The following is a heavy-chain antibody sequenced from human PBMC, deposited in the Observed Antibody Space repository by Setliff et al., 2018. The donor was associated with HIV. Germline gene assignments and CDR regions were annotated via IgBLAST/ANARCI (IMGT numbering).Heavy chain of an antibody. CDR1: GGSISSGSYY. CDR2: IYTSGST. Sequence: SETLSLTCTVSGGSISSGSYYWSWIRQPAGKGLEWIGHIYTSGSTNYNPSLKSRVTISVDTSKNQFSLRLTSVTAADTAVYYCARDLGTRGSGSYGRFDYWGQGTLVTVSS. J-gene: IGHJ4*02. D-gene: IGHD3-10*01. V-gene: IGHV4-61*09. CDR3: ARDLGTRGSGSYGRFDY.